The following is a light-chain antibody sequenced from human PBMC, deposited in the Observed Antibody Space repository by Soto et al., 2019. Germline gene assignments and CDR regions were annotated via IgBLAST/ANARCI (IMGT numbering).Light chain of an antibody. CDR2: AAS. CDR3: QQYFTTPIT. CDR1: QGISNY. V-gene: IGKV1-27*01. J-gene: IGKJ5*01. Sequence: DIQMTQPPSSLSASVGDRVTIPCRASQGISNYLAWYQQKPGKVPKLLIYAASTLQSGVPSRFSGSGSGTDFTLTISSLQPEDAAVYYCQQYFTTPITFGQGTRLEIK.